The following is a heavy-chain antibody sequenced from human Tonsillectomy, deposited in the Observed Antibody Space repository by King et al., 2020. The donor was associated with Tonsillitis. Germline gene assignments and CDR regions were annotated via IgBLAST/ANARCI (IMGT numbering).Heavy chain of an antibody. Sequence: VQLVESGGGLVQPGRSLRLSCAASGFSFHDYAMHWVRQAPGKGLEWVSGISWSSGGIEYADSVKGRFTISRDNAKKSLYLQMSSLRPEDTALYYCVKDRSGWEGPSYYHGMDVWGQGTTVTVSS. CDR1: GFSFHDYA. D-gene: IGHD6-19*01. CDR2: ISWSSGGI. V-gene: IGHV3-9*01. CDR3: VKDRSGWEGPSYYHGMDV. J-gene: IGHJ6*02.